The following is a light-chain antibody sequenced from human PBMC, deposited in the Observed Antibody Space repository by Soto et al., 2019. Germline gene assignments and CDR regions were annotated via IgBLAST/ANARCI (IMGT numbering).Light chain of an antibody. J-gene: IGKJ1*01. Sequence: DIQMTQSPSTLSVSVGDRVTITCRASQSISSWLAWYQQKPGKAPKLLIYDASSLESGVPSRFSGSGSGTEFTLTISSLQPDDFATYYCQHYNSYSEAFGQGTKVELK. CDR3: QHYNSYSEA. CDR1: QSISSW. CDR2: DAS. V-gene: IGKV1-5*01.